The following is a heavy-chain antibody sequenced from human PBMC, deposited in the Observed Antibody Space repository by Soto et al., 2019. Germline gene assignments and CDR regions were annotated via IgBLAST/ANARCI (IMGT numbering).Heavy chain of an antibody. D-gene: IGHD1-26*01. CDR3: AKGVWERSKCYDFDY. CDR2: INCGNGDT. V-gene: IGHV1-3*01. J-gene: IGHJ4*02. CDR1: GYTFKNYA. Sequence: ASVKVSCKASGYTFKNYAIHWVRQAPGQTLEWMGWINCGNGDTKYSQKFQDRLTIVKDTSASTAYMELRSLTSEDTAVYYCAKGVWERSKCYDFDYWGQGTLVTFSS.